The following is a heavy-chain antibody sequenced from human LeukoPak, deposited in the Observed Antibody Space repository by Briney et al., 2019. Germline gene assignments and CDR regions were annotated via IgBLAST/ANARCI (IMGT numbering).Heavy chain of an antibody. Sequence: VASVKVSCKVSGYTLTELSMHWVRQAPGKGLEWMGGFDPEDGETIYAQKFQGRVTITADESTSTAYMELSSLRSEDTAVYYCARTLGGYLYYFDYWGQGTLVTVSS. CDR1: GYTLTELS. J-gene: IGHJ4*02. D-gene: IGHD3-22*01. CDR2: FDPEDGET. V-gene: IGHV1-24*01. CDR3: ARTLGGYLYYFDY.